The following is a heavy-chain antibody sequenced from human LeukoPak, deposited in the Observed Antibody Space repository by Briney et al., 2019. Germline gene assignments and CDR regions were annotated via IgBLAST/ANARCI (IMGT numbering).Heavy chain of an antibody. D-gene: IGHD5-18*01. Sequence: GRSLRLSCAASGFTLNNYGMHWVRQAPGKGLEWVAAISYDGSDKYYADSVRSRFTISRDSSKNNLYLQMNSLRGDDRAVYYCATGRPRDTVLVPVPTFDYWGQGTLVTVSS. CDR2: ISYDGSDK. V-gene: IGHV3-33*05. J-gene: IGHJ4*02. CDR1: GFTLNNYG. CDR3: ATGRPRDTVLVPVPTFDY.